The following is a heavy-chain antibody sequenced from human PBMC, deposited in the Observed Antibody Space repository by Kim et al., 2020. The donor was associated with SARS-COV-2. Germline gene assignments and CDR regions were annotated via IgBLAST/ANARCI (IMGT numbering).Heavy chain of an antibody. Sequence: GRFTISRDKSKNPLYLQMNSLRAEDTAVYYCAREGWYYGILTGYQDYYFDYWGQGTLVTVSS. V-gene: IGHV3-30*07. J-gene: IGHJ4*02. CDR3: AREGWYYGILTGYQDYYFDY. D-gene: IGHD3-9*01.